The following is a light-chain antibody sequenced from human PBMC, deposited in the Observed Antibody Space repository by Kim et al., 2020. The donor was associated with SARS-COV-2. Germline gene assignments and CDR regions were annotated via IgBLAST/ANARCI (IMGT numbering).Light chain of an antibody. CDR3: QQYTSWPPWT. V-gene: IGKV3-15*01. CDR2: GAS. CDR1: QGVSSN. J-gene: IGKJ1*01. Sequence: EIVMTQSPATLSVSPGERATLSCRASQGVSSNLAWYQQKPGQAPRLLIYGASTRATGIPARFSGSGSGTEFTLTISSLQSEDFAVYYCQQYTSWPPWTFGQGTKVDIK.